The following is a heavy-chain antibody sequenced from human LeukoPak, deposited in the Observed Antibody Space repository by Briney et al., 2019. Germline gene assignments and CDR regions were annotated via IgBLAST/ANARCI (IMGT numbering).Heavy chain of an antibody. Sequence: SETLSLTCAVSNSSFSGHHWSWIRQTPGKGLEWIGEINHSGSANYNPSLKSRVAISVDTPKKQISLRLISVTAADTALYYCARGGRYYYGFGSPPYFFDNWGQGTLVTVSS. CDR2: INHSGSA. CDR1: NSSFSGHH. D-gene: IGHD3-10*01. CDR3: ARGGRYYYGFGSPPYFFDN. V-gene: IGHV4-34*01. J-gene: IGHJ4*02.